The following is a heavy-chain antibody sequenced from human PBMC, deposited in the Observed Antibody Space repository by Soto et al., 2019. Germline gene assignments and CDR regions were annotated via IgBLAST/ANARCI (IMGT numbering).Heavy chain of an antibody. D-gene: IGHD3-10*01. CDR2: ISGSGGST. CDR1: GFTFSSYA. Sequence: GGSLRLSCGASGFTFSSYAMSWVRQAPGKGLEWVSAISGSGGSTYYADSVKGRFTISRDNSKNTLYLQMNSLRAEDTAVYYCAKRYYGSGSSFPPNWFDPWGQVTLVTVSS. J-gene: IGHJ5*02. CDR3: AKRYYGSGSSFPPNWFDP. V-gene: IGHV3-23*01.